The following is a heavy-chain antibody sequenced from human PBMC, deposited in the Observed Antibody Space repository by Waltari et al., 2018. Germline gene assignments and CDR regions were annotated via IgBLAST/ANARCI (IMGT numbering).Heavy chain of an antibody. CDR1: GGSISSSNW. Sequence: QVQLQESGPGLVKPSGTLSLTCAVSGGSISSSNWWSWVRQPPGTGVEWLGEIYHSGSTNYNPSLKSRDTISVDKSKNQFSLKLSSVTAADTAVYYGARWGVEGVSFDYWGQGTLVTVSS. D-gene: IGHD3-16*01. CDR2: IYHSGST. J-gene: IGHJ4*02. V-gene: IGHV4-4*02. CDR3: ARWGVEGVSFDY.